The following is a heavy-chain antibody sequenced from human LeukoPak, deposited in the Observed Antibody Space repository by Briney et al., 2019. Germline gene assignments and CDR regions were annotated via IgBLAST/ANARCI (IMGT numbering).Heavy chain of an antibody. CDR1: GGTFSSYA. V-gene: IGHV1-69*06. J-gene: IGHJ4*02. D-gene: IGHD1-1*01. CDR3: ARVSTGTIDY. Sequence: SVRVSCKASGGTFSSYAISWVRQAPGRGLEWMGGIIPIFGTANYAQKFQGRVTITADKSTSTAYMELSSLRSEDTAVYYCARVSTGTIDYWGQGTLVTVSS. CDR2: IIPIFGTA.